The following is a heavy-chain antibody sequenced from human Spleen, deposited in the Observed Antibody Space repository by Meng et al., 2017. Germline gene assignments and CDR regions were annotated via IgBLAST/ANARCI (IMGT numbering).Heavy chain of an antibody. Sequence: QVQLPQWGAGLLQISEPLSLTCAVYGGSVSGYYWSWIRQPPGKGLEWIGEINHSGSTNYNPSLKSRATISVDTSQNNLSLKLSSVTAADSAVYYCARGPTTMAHDFDYWGQGTLVTVSS. CDR1: GGSVSGYY. V-gene: IGHV4-34*01. J-gene: IGHJ4*02. D-gene: IGHD4-11*01. CDR3: ARGPTTMAHDFDY. CDR2: INHSGST.